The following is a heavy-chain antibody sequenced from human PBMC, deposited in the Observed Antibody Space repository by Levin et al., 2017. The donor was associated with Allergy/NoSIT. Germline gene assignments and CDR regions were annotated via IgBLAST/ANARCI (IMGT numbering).Heavy chain of an antibody. V-gene: IGHV4-39*01. CDR2: IYYSGST. D-gene: IGHD3-10*01. CDR3: ARRYYYGSGSYYTPFDY. Sequence: NASETLSLTCTVSGGSISSSSYYWGWIRQPPGKGLEWIGSIYYSGSTYYNPSLKSRVTISVDTSKNQFSLKLSSVTAADTAVYYCARRYYYGSGSYYTPFDYWGQGTLVTVSS. CDR1: GGSISSSSYY. J-gene: IGHJ4*02.